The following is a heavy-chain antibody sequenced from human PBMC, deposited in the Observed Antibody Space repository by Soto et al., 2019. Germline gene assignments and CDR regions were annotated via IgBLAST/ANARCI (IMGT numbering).Heavy chain of an antibody. CDR2: ISAYNGNT. Sequence: ASVKVSCKASGYTFTSYGISWVRQAPGQGLEWMGWISAYNGNTNYAQKLQGRVTMTTDTSTSTAYMELRLTSVTAADTAVYYCAREDSSGYKFFDYWGQGTLVTVSS. J-gene: IGHJ4*02. CDR3: AREDSSGYKFFDY. D-gene: IGHD3-22*01. CDR1: GYTFTSYG. V-gene: IGHV1-18*01.